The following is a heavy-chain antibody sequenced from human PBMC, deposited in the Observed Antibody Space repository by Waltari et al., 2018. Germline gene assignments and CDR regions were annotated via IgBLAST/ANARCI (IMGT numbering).Heavy chain of an antibody. V-gene: IGHV3-30*18. CDR2: IYGSVK. CDR3: AKDVGRQRGPDT. J-gene: IGHJ5*02. Sequence: QVHLLESGGRVVQPGTSLRISCAASGFTLNSYDIHWIRQAPGKGVEWLASIYGSVKYQSDYLNGRFIISRDNYNNTIHLQLNNLRDEDTATYYCAKDVGRQRGPDTWGQGTLVIVSP. CDR1: GFTLNSYD.